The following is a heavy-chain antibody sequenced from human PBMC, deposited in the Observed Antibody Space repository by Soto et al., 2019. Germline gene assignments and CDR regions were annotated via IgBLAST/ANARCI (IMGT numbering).Heavy chain of an antibody. CDR2: IGTAADP. Sequence: GGSLRLSCAASGFTISSYEMHWVRQVTGKGLEWVSGIGTAADPYYSGSVKGRFTISRENAKNSLNLQRNSLRDGDTAVYYCTRVNSTSSAGMDSWGQGTTVTVSS. D-gene: IGHD6-6*01. V-gene: IGHV3-13*05. CDR1: GFTISSYE. CDR3: TRVNSTSSAGMDS. J-gene: IGHJ6*02.